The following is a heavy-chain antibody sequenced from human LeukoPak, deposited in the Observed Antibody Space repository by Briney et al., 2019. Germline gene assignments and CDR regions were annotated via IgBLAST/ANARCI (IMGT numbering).Heavy chain of an antibody. CDR2: IYYSGST. D-gene: IGHD3-3*01. Sequence: SETLSLTCTVSGGSISSYYWSWIRQPPGKGPEWIGYIYYSGSTNYNPSLKSRVTISVDTSKNQFSLKLSSVTAADTAVYYCARGYDWSLFDYWGQGTLVTVSS. CDR3: ARGYDWSLFDY. CDR1: GGSISSYY. J-gene: IGHJ4*02. V-gene: IGHV4-59*01.